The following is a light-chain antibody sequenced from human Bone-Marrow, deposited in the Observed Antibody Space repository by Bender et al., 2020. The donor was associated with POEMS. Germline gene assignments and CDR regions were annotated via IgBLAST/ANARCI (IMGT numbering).Light chain of an antibody. CDR1: SSDVGGYEY. CDR3: ASYAAGGHYI. CDR2: GVS. Sequence: HSALTQPASVSGAPGQSVTISCTGTSSDVGGYEYVSWYRQRPGEAPKVIIYGVSNRPSGISSRFSASKSGNTASLTITERQAEEVDEYYCASYAAGGHYIFGAWTAVSVL. V-gene: IGLV2-14*03. J-gene: IGLJ1*01.